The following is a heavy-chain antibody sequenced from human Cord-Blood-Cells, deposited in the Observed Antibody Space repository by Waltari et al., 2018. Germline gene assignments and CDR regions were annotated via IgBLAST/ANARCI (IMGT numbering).Heavy chain of an antibody. Sequence: QVQLQQWGAGLLKPSETLSLTCAVYGGSFSGSYWRWIRQPPGKGLEWIGEINHSGSTKYNPALKSRVTISVDTSKNQFSLKLSSVTAADTAVYYCARGRARIYCSSTSCYKGGYYYYGMDVWGQGTTVTVSS. CDR1: GGSFSGSY. CDR3: ARGRARIYCSSTSCYKGGYYYYGMDV. J-gene: IGHJ6*02. CDR2: INHSGST. V-gene: IGHV4-34*01. D-gene: IGHD2-2*02.